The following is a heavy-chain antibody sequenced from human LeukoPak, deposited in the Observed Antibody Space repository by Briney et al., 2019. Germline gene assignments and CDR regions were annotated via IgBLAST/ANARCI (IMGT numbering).Heavy chain of an antibody. CDR2: ISYDGSSK. J-gene: IGHJ4*02. D-gene: IGHD3-10*01. V-gene: IGHV3-30*18. Sequence: PGGSLRLSCAASGFTFSNYGMHWVRQAPGKGLEWVALISYDGSSKYYADSVKGRFAISRDSSKNTLYLQVNSLRAEDTAVYYCAKDQSYASGHYGTSYYFDYWGQGTLVTVSS. CDR1: GFTFSNYG. CDR3: AKDQSYASGHYGTSYYFDY.